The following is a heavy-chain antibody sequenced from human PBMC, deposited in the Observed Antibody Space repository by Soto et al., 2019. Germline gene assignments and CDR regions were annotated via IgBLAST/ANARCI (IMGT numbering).Heavy chain of an antibody. V-gene: IGHV1-2*02. CDR2: INPNSGAT. D-gene: IGHD3-16*01. CDR1: GYTFTGYF. Sequence: ASVKVSCKASGYTFTGYFMHWVRQAPGEGLEWMGWINPNSGATKYAPKFQGRVTMTRDTSNRTAYLELSRLTSDDTAIYYCARGGGTTLAPLPWGQGTPVTVSS. J-gene: IGHJ5*02. CDR3: ARGGGTTLAPLP.